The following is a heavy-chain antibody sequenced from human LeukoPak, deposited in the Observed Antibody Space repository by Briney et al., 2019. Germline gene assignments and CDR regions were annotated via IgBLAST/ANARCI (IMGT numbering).Heavy chain of an antibody. Sequence: PGGSLRLSCALSGFRVRDYYMSWVRQAPGKGLKWVGLIRDSGEAFYADFARGRFAISRDESENTLYLQMNSLRVEDTAVYFCARDRAANQDWVEFDPWGQGTPVIVSS. CDR2: IRDSGEA. CDR3: ARDRAANQDWVEFDP. D-gene: IGHD3/OR15-3a*01. V-gene: IGHV3-66*03. CDR1: GFRVRDYY. J-gene: IGHJ5*02.